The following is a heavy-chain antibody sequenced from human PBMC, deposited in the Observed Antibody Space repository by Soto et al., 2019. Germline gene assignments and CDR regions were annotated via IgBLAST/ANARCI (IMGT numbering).Heavy chain of an antibody. J-gene: IGHJ6*02. V-gene: IGHV3-23*01. CDR3: ARDNWNGDYYGLDV. CDR1: HFAFNIDA. D-gene: IGHD1-20*01. Sequence: EAQLLESGGGLVQPGGSLTLSCVASHFAFNIDAMTWVRQAPGKGLEWVSSMSGSGSSIYYADSVKGRFTITRDKSKKSIYLPMNSLRAEDTAVYWCARDNWNGDYYGLDVWGQGTTVTVS. CDR2: MSGSGSSI.